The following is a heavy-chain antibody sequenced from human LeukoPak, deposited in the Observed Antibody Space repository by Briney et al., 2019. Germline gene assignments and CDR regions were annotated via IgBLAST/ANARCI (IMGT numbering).Heavy chain of an antibody. D-gene: IGHD1-14*01. CDR1: GGYVSRFSYD. CDR3: ASHGPEYYFDY. Sequence: PSATLSLSCTVSGGYVSRFSYDWSWIRQPPSNVLEWIGYIYYSGSTNYNPSLKSRVTISVDTSKNQFSLKLSSVTAADTAVYYCASHGPEYYFDYWGQGTLVTVSS. J-gene: IGHJ4*02. CDR2: IYYSGST. V-gene: IGHV4-61*01.